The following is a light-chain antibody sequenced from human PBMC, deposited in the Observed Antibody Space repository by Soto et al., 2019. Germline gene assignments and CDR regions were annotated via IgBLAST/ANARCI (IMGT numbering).Light chain of an antibody. CDR3: CSYAGSSTFAYV. J-gene: IGLJ1*01. Sequence: QSALTQPASVSGSPGQSIAISCTGTSSDVGGYNFVSWYQQHPHKAPKLMIYEVSKRPSGVSNRFSGSKSGNTASLTISGLQAEDEADYYCCSYAGSSTFAYVFGTGTKVTVL. CDR1: SSDVGGYNF. CDR2: EVS. V-gene: IGLV2-23*02.